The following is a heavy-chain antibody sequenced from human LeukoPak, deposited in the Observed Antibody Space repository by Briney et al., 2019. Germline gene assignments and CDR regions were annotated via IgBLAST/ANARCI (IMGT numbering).Heavy chain of an antibody. D-gene: IGHD3-10*01. Sequence: GGSLRLSCAASGFTFSSYAMSWVRQAPGKGLEWVSTISGRGGSTYYADSVKGRFTISRDNSKNTLYLQMNSLTAEDTAIYYCAREGRYYGSGSHRDGFDIWGQGTMVTVSS. CDR3: AREGRYYGSGSHRDGFDI. V-gene: IGHV3-23*01. CDR2: ISGRGGST. CDR1: GFTFSSYA. J-gene: IGHJ3*02.